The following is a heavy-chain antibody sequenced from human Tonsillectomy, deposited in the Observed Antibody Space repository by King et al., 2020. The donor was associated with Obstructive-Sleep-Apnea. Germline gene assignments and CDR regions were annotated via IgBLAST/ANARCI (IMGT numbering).Heavy chain of an antibody. J-gene: IGHJ6*02. D-gene: IGHD3-9*01. V-gene: IGHV4-39*07. CDR3: ARDWSYYDILTGYRKPYGMDV. CDR2: IYYSGST. CDR1: GGSISSSSYY. Sequence: QLQESGPGLVKPSETLSLTCTVSGGSISSSSYYWGWIRQPPGKGLEWIGSIYYSGSTYYNPSLKSRVTISVDTSKNQFSLKLSSVTAADTAVYYCARDWSYYDILTGYRKPYGMDVWGQGTTVTVSS.